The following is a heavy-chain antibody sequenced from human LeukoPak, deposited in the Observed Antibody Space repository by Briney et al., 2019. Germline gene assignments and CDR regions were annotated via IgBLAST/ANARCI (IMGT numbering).Heavy chain of an antibody. CDR3: ARDRDWRGTDAFDI. CDR1: GYTFTSYY. J-gene: IGHJ3*02. Sequence: ASVKVSCKASGYTFTSYYMHWVRQAPGQGLEWMGIINPSGGSTSYAQKFQGRVTMTTDTSTSTAYMELRSLRSDDTAVYYCARDRDWRGTDAFDIWGQGTMVTVSS. CDR2: INPSGGST. D-gene: IGHD3/OR15-3a*01. V-gene: IGHV1-46*01.